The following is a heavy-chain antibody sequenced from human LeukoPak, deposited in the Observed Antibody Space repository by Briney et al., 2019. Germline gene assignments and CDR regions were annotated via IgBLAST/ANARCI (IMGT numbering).Heavy chain of an antibody. CDR2: IYHSGST. Sequence: TSETLSLTCAVSGGSISSGGYSWSWIRQPPGKGLEWIGYIYHSGSTYYNPSLKSRVTISVDRSKNQFSLKLSSVTAADTAVYYCARARGYYLTYYFDYWGQGTLVTVSS. J-gene: IGHJ4*02. V-gene: IGHV4-30-2*01. CDR1: GGSISSGGYS. CDR3: ARARGYYLTYYFDY. D-gene: IGHD3-10*01.